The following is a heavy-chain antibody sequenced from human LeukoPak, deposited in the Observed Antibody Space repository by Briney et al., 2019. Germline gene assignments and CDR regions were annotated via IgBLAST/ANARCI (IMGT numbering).Heavy chain of an antibody. CDR1: GGSISSGSYY. Sequence: SETLSLTCTVSGGSISSGSYYWSWIRQPAGKGLEWIGRIYTSGSTNYNPSLKSRVTISVDTFKNQFSLKLSSLTAADTAVYYCARERSGYSHYFDYWGQGTLVTVSS. J-gene: IGHJ4*02. CDR3: ARERSGYSHYFDY. CDR2: IYTSGST. V-gene: IGHV4-61*02. D-gene: IGHD3-22*01.